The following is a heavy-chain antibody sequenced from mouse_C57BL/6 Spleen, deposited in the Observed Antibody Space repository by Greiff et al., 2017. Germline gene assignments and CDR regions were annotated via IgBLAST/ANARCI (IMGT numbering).Heavy chain of an antibody. Sequence: EVQLQQSGPELVKPGASVKISCKASGYTFTDYYMNWVKQSHGKSLEWIGDINPNNGGTSYNQKFKGKATLTVDKSSSTAYMELRSLTSEDSAVYYCVYGSSYVDYWGQGTTLTVSS. V-gene: IGHV1-26*01. CDR2: INPNNGGT. CDR1: GYTFTDYY. D-gene: IGHD1-1*01. CDR3: VYGSSYVDY. J-gene: IGHJ2*01.